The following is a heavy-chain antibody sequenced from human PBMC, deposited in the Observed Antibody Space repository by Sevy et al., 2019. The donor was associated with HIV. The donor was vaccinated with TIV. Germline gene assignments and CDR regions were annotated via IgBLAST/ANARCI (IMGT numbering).Heavy chain of an antibody. J-gene: IGHJ4*02. CDR2: INSDDTSI. Sequence: GGSLRLSCEASGFPFSSHWMHWVRQGPGQGLVWVSGINSDDTSIPYADSVKGRFTISIDNVKNTLYLQMSSLRAEDTALYYCARTSGVAFDDWGQGTLVTVSS. D-gene: IGHD3-10*01. CDR3: ARTSGVAFDD. V-gene: IGHV3-74*01. CDR1: GFPFSSHW.